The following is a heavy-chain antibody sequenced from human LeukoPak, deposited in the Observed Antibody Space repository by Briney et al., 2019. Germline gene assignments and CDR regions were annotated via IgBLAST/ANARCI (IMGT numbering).Heavy chain of an antibody. CDR1: GFTFSSYG. Sequence: GGSLRLSCAASGFTFSSYGMHWVRQAPGKGLEWVAVIWYDGSNKYYADSVKGRFTISRDNSKNTLYLQMNSLRAEDTAVYYCARSIAAAAYEDAFDIWGQGTMVTVSS. J-gene: IGHJ3*02. V-gene: IGHV3-33*01. D-gene: IGHD6-13*01. CDR3: ARSIAAAAYEDAFDI. CDR2: IWYDGSNK.